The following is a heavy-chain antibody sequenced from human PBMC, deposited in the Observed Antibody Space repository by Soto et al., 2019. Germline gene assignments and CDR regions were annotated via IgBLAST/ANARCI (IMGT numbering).Heavy chain of an antibody. Sequence: SVKVSCKTSGDNFKKNVLTWVRQAPGQGLEWMGGSIPALGKTHYIEKFQGRVTITVDDATRTVYMEVRDLTSEDTAIYYCARGPFRPSAMDVWGQGTTVTVSS. CDR2: SIPALGKT. J-gene: IGHJ6*02. CDR1: GDNFKKNV. D-gene: IGHD3-10*01. CDR3: ARGPFRPSAMDV. V-gene: IGHV1-69*10.